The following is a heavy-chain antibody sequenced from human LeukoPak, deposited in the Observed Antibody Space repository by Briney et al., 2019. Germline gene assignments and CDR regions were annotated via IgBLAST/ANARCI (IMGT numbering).Heavy chain of an antibody. V-gene: IGHV4-38-2*02. CDR2: IYHSGST. CDR3: ARRRHLHYDFWSGPKGPFFDY. CDR1: GYSISSGYY. D-gene: IGHD3-3*01. J-gene: IGHJ4*02. Sequence: SETLSLTCTVSGYSISSGYYWGWIRQAPGKGLEWIGSIYHSGSTNYNPSLKSRVTISVDTSKNQFSLKLSSVTAADTAVYYCARRRHLHYDFWSGPKGPFFDYWGQGTLVTVSS.